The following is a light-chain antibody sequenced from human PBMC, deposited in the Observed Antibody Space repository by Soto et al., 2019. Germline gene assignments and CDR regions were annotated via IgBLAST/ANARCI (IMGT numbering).Light chain of an antibody. Sequence: EIVLTQSPATLSLSPGERATLSCRASLSVSIYLAWYHQKPGQAPRLLIYDASNTATGIPARFSGSGSGTDFTLTISSLEPEDCAVYYCQQRSNWTLTVGGGTKVDIK. V-gene: IGKV3-11*01. CDR3: QQRSNWTLT. J-gene: IGKJ4*01. CDR1: LSVSIY. CDR2: DAS.